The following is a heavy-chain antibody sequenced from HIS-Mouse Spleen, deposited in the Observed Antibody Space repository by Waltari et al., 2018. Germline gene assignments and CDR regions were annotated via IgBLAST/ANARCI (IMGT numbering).Heavy chain of an antibody. D-gene: IGHD6-19*01. CDR3: ARIFIAVAAYFDY. J-gene: IGHJ4*02. CDR2: INPNSGGT. CDR1: GYTFTGYY. Sequence: SQASGYTFTGYYMHWVRQAPGQGLEWMGWINPNSGGTNYAQKFQGRFTMTRDTSISTAYMELSRLRSDDTAVYYCARIFIAVAAYFDYWGQGTLVTVSS. V-gene: IGHV1-2*02.